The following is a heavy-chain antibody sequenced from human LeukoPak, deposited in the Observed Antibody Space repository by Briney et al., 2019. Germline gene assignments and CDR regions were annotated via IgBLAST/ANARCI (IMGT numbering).Heavy chain of an antibody. V-gene: IGHV1-3*01. D-gene: IGHD6-19*01. CDR3: ARDSDSSEPFDY. Sequence: VASVKVSCKASGYTFTSYATHWVRQAPGQRLEWMGWINAGNGNTKYSQKFQGRVTITRDTSASTAYMELSSLRSEDTAVYYCARDSDSSEPFDYWGQGTLVTVSS. CDR2: INAGNGNT. CDR1: GYTFTSYA. J-gene: IGHJ4*02.